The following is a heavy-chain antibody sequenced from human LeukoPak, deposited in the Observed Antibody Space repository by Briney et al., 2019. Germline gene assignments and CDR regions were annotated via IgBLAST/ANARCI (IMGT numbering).Heavy chain of an antibody. Sequence: GGSLRLSCAASGFTFSSYAMSWVRQAPGKGLEWVSAISGSGGSTYYADSVKGRFTISRDNAKNSLYLQMNSLRAEDTAVYYCARGFGMNWFDPWGQGTLVTVSS. V-gene: IGHV3-23*01. D-gene: IGHD1-20*01. CDR2: ISGSGGST. CDR3: ARGFGMNWFDP. CDR1: GFTFSSYA. J-gene: IGHJ5*02.